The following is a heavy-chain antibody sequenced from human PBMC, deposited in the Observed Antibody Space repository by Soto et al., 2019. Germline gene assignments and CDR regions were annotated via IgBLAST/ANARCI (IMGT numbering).Heavy chain of an antibody. CDR2: ISYDGSNK. V-gene: IGHV3-30-3*01. CDR3: ARDLLGIFGVVIFYSLDY. J-gene: IGHJ4*02. Sequence: GGSLRLSCAASGFTFSSYAMHWVRQAPGKGLEWVAVISYDGSNKYYADSVKGRFTISRDNSKNTLYLQMNSLRAEDTAVYYCARDLLGIFGVVIFYSLDYWGQGTLVTVSS. D-gene: IGHD3-3*01. CDR1: GFTFSSYA.